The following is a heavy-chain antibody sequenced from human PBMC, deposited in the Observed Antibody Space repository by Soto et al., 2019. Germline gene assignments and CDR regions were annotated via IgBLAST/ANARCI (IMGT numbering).Heavy chain of an antibody. CDR3: AKLRDFVVLPAGILDY. CDR2: ISGGGDTT. D-gene: IGHD2-8*01. CDR1: GFTFSSFG. J-gene: IGHJ4*02. V-gene: IGHV3-23*01. Sequence: PGGSLRLSCAASGFTFSSFGISWISLSQGKGLEWVSVISGGGDTTYYTPSVKGRFTISRDDFRNTLYLQMNSLRTEDTAIYYCAKLRDFVVLPAGILDYWGPGTLVTVSS.